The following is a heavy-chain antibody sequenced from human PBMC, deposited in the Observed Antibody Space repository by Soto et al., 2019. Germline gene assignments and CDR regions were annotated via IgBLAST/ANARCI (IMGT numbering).Heavy chain of an antibody. CDR2: IYWDDDK. V-gene: IGHV2-5*02. CDR1: GFSLSTSGVG. Sequence: QITLKESGPPLVKPTQTLTLTCTFSGFSLSTSGVGVGWIRQPPGKALEWLALIYWDDDKRYSPSLKSRLTITKDSSKNQVVLTMTNMDPVDTATYYCARRPETNYYSGMDVWGQGTTVTVSS. D-gene: IGHD1-7*01. J-gene: IGHJ6*02. CDR3: ARRPETNYYSGMDV.